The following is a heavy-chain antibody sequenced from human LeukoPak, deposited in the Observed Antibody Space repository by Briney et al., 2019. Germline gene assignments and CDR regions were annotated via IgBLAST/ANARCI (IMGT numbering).Heavy chain of an antibody. CDR1: GGSISTSSYY. CDR2: IYYSGST. Sequence: SETLSLTCTVSGGSISTSSYYWGWIRQPPGKGLEWIGSIYYSGSTYYNPSLKSRVTISVDTSKNQFSLKLSSVTAADTAVYYCASTAGVDTAMVAAFDIWGQGTMVTVSS. D-gene: IGHD5-18*01. CDR3: ASTAGVDTAMVAAFDI. V-gene: IGHV4-39*07. J-gene: IGHJ3*02.